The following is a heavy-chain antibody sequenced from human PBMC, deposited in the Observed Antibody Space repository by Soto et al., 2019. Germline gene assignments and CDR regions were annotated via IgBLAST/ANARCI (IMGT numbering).Heavy chain of an antibody. V-gene: IGHV4-59*01. CDR1: GGSISSYY. J-gene: IGHJ4*02. CDR3: ARESEDGSAGY. CDR2: IYYSGST. D-gene: IGHD6-25*01. Sequence: SETLSLTCTVSGGSISSYYWSWIRQPPGKGLEWIGYIYYSGSTNYNPSLKSRVTMSVDTSKNQFSLKLSSVTAADTAVYYCARESEDGSAGYWGQGTLVTVSS.